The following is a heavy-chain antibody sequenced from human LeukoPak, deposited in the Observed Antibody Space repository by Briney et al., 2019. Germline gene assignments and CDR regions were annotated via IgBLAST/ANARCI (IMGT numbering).Heavy chain of an antibody. Sequence: PGGSLRLSCAASGFTFSNYGMHWVRQAPGKGLEWVAFIRYDGSNKYYADSVKGRFTISRDNSKNTLYLQMNSLRAEDTAVYYCAKWGMAEIYYYYYYMDVWGKGTTVTVSS. D-gene: IGHD7-27*01. J-gene: IGHJ6*03. V-gene: IGHV3-30*02. CDR1: GFTFSNYG. CDR2: IRYDGSNK. CDR3: AKWGMAEIYYYYYYMDV.